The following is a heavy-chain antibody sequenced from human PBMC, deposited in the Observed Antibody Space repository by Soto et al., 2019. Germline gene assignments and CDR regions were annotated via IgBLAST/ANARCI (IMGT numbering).Heavy chain of an antibody. CDR2: ITWNSGNI. CDR1: GFTFDDYA. D-gene: IGHD2-2*01. CDR3: VKDSYADFHRVLSTAEYFFDY. Sequence: EVQLVESGGGLVRPGRSLRLSCTASGFTFDDYAMHWVRQAPGRGLEWVSGITWNSGNIAYAHSVKGRFTIARDDDNNSLYLQMNSLRPEDTALYYCVKDSYADFHRVLSTAEYFFDYWGHGTLVTVSS. V-gene: IGHV3-9*01. J-gene: IGHJ4*01.